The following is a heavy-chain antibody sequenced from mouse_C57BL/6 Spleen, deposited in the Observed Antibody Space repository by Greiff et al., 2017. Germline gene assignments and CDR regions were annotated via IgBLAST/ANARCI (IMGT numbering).Heavy chain of an antibody. D-gene: IGHD2-13*01. J-gene: IGHJ4*01. V-gene: IGHV5-4*01. Sequence: EVNVVESGGGLVKPGGSLKLSCAASGFTFSSYAMSWVRQTPEKRLEWVATISDGGSYTYYPDNVKGRFTISRDNAKNNLYLQMSHLKSEDTAMYYCAREGDDYYAMDYWGQGTSVTVSS. CDR1: GFTFSSYA. CDR2: ISDGGSYT. CDR3: AREGDDYYAMDY.